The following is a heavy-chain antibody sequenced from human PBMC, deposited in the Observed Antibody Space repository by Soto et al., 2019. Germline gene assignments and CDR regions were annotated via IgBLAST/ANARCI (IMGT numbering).Heavy chain of an antibody. CDR3: ARLLIAAADIPYNWFDP. CDR2: IYPGDSDT. V-gene: IGHV5-51*01. CDR1: GYSFTSYW. J-gene: IGHJ5*02. D-gene: IGHD2-2*01. Sequence: PGESLKISCKGSGYSFTSYWIGWVRQMPGKGLEWMGIIYPGDSDTGYSPSFQGQVTISADKSISTAYLQWSSLKASDTAMCYCARLLIAAADIPYNWFDPWGQGTLVTVSS.